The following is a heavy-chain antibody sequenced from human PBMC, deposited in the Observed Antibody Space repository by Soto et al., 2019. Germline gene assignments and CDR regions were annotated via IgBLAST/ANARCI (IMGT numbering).Heavy chain of an antibody. CDR2: ISGSGDTT. Sequence: EVQLLESGGGLVQPGGSLRLFCAASGFSFSNYAMSWVRQAPGKGLEWVSVISGSGDTTYYADSVKGRFTISRDNPKNTLYLQMNSLRADDTAVYYCAKSLTSGWTYYSGLDVWGQGTTVTVSS. D-gene: IGHD6-19*01. V-gene: IGHV3-23*01. CDR1: GFSFSNYA. CDR3: AKSLTSGWTYYSGLDV. J-gene: IGHJ6*02.